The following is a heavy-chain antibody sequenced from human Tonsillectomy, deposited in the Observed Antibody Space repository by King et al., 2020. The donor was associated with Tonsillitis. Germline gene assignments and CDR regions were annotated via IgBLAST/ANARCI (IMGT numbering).Heavy chain of an antibody. CDR1: GSTLSGYA. CDR2: ISYDGSRN. CDR3: ARVGRGYSLGNGMDV. D-gene: IGHD5-18*01. Sequence: QLVQSGGGVVQPGRSLRLSCAASGSTLSGYAIHWVRHTPGKGLYGLAGISYDGSRNYYADSVNGRFTISRDDSKNSLYLQMNSLRAEDTAMYYCARVGRGYSLGNGMDVWGQGTTVTVSS. V-gene: IGHV3-30-3*01. J-gene: IGHJ6*02.